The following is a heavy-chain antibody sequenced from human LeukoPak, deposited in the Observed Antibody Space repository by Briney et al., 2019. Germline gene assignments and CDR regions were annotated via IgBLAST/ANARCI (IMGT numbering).Heavy chain of an antibody. D-gene: IGHD5-18*01. CDR3: AIRRGYTYGDDY. Sequence: PGGSLRLSCAASGFTFSSYDMHWVRQATGKGLEWVSGIGKAGDTYYSGSVKGRFTISRENAKNSLYLEMNSLRAGDTAVYYCAIRRGYTYGDDYWGQGTLVTASS. CDR1: GFTFSSYD. CDR2: IGKAGDT. J-gene: IGHJ4*02. V-gene: IGHV3-13*04.